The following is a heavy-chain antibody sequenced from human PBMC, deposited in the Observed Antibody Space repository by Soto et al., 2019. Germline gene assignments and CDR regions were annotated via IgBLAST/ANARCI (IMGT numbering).Heavy chain of an antibody. CDR2: IGESGTPT. D-gene: IGHD2-2*01. CDR3: ARYIPGVRYYGMDV. V-gene: IGHV3-23*01. Sequence: EVQLLESGGGLVQPGGSLRLSCAASGFTFSTYAIKWVRKAPGKGLEWVSLIGESGTPTYYADSVKGRFTISRDNSGNTLFLEMYSLRAEDTAVYYCARYIPGVRYYGMDVWGQGTTVTVSS. CDR1: GFTFSTYA. J-gene: IGHJ6*02.